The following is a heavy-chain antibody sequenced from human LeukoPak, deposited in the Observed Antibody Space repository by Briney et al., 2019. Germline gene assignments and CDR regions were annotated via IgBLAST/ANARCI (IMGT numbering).Heavy chain of an antibody. CDR3: ARVTSRGFVTYYDFWSGPVGFDP. CDR1: GGSISSSSYC. V-gene: IGHV4-39*07. Sequence: SETLSLTCTVSGGSISSSSYCWGWIRQPPGKGLEWIGSIYYSGSTYYNPSLKSRVTISVDTSKNQFSLKLSSVTAADTAVYYCARVTSRGFVTYYDFWSGPVGFDPWGQGTLVTVSS. D-gene: IGHD3-3*01. J-gene: IGHJ5*02. CDR2: IYYSGST.